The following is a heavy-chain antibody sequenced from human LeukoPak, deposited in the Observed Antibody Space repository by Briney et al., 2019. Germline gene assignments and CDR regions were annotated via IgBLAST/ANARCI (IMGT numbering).Heavy chain of an antibody. Sequence: ASVKVSCKASGYTFTSYYMHWVRQAPGQGLEWMGIINPSVGSTTYAQKFQGRVTMTRDTSTSTVYMELSSLRSEDTAVYYCAREGFDSGARMAFHIWGQGTMVTVSS. CDR2: INPSVGST. J-gene: IGHJ3*02. D-gene: IGHD3-22*01. V-gene: IGHV1-46*01. CDR3: AREGFDSGARMAFHI. CDR1: GYTFTSYY.